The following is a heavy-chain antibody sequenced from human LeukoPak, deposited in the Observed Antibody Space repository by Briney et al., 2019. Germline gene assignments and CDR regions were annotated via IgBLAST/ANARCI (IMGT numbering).Heavy chain of an antibody. J-gene: IGHJ4*02. CDR1: GGSISSYY. CDR3: ARVSSGWYAGH. D-gene: IGHD6-19*01. CDR2: IYHSGST. V-gene: IGHV4-59*12. Sequence: SETLSLTCTVSGGSISSYYWSWIRQPPGKGLEWIGYIYHSGSTYYNPSLKSRVTISVDRSKNQFSLKLSSVTAADTAVYYCARVSSGWYAGHWGQGTLVTVSS.